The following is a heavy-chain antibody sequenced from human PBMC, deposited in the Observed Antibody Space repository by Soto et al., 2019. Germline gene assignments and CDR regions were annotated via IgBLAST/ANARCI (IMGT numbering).Heavy chain of an antibody. CDR3: SRSAVTTTPYYFDY. CDR2: IRNRANSYTT. V-gene: IGHV3-72*01. D-gene: IGHD4-17*01. CDR1: GFSFSDHY. J-gene: IGHJ4*02. Sequence: GSLRLSCVGSGFSFSDHYMDWVRQASGKGLEWVSRIRNRANSYTTEYAASVKGRFTVSRDDSKNSVYLQMNSLKTEDTAVYYCSRSAVTTTPYYFDYWGQGTLVTVSS.